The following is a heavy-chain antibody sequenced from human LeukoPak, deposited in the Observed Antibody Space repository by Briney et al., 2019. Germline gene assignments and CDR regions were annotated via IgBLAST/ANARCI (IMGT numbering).Heavy chain of an antibody. D-gene: IGHD6-13*01. CDR2: IRSKAYGGTT. V-gene: IGHV3-49*03. CDR3: ERVNSSSWYGDY. Sequence: PGGSLRLSCTASGFTFGDYAMSWFRQAPGKGLEWVGFIRSKAYGGTTEYAASVKGRFTISRDDSKSIAYLQMNSMKTEDTAVYYGERVNSSSWYGDYWARGPLVTVSS. CDR1: GFTFGDYA. J-gene: IGHJ4*02.